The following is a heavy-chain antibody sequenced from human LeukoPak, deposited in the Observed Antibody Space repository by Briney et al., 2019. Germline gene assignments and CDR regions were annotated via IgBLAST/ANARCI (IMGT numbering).Heavy chain of an antibody. Sequence: ASVKVSCKASGYTYNSYDISWVRQAPGQGLEWMAWISTYNGNTNYAQKVQGRATMTTDTSTSTAYMELRSLRSDDTAVYYCARVLRYDFWSAYYFDYWGQGTLVTVSS. CDR1: GYTYNSYD. CDR3: ARVLRYDFWSAYYFDY. D-gene: IGHD3-3*01. J-gene: IGHJ4*02. V-gene: IGHV1-18*01. CDR2: ISTYNGNT.